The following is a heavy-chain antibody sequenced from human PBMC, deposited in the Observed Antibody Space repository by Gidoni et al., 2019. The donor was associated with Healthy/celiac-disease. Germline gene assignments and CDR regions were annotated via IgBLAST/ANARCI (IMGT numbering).Heavy chain of an antibody. CDR2: ISWNSGSM. CDR1: GFTFDDYA. J-gene: IGHJ3*02. Sequence: EVQLVESGGGLVQPGRSLRLSCAASGFTFDDYAMHWVRQAPGKGLEWVSGISWNSGSMGYADSVRGRFTISRDNAKNSLYLQMNSLRAEDTALYYCAKDGNVDSGAFDIWGQGTMVTVSS. D-gene: IGHD3-10*01. V-gene: IGHV3-9*01. CDR3: AKDGNVDSGAFDI.